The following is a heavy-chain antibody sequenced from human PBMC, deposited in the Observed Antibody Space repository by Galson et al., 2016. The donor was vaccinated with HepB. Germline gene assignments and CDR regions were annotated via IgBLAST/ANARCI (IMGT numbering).Heavy chain of an antibody. D-gene: IGHD1-1*01. CDR1: GYTFSHYG. CDR2: IAVHTGNT. CDR3: ARGGGRGGSDY. V-gene: IGHV1-18*01. Sequence: SVKVSCKASGYTFSHYGITWVRQAPGQGLEWMGWIAVHTGNTNYAQEVEGRVTMTTDPVTNTAYMELRSLTSDDTAVYYCARGGGRGGSDYWGQGTLVTVTS. J-gene: IGHJ4*02.